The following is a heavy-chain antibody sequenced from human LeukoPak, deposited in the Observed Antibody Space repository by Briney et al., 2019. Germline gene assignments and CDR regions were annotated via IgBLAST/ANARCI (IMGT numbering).Heavy chain of an antibody. CDR1: GYTFTGYY. J-gene: IGHJ4*02. Sequence: ASVKVPCKASGYTFTGYYMHWVRQAPGQGLEWMGRINPNSGGTNYAQKFQGRVTMTRDTSISTAYMELSRLRSDDTAVYYCARDLSDYVWGSYRYWGQGTLVTVSS. V-gene: IGHV1-2*06. CDR3: ARDLSDYVWGSYRY. D-gene: IGHD3-16*02. CDR2: INPNSGGT.